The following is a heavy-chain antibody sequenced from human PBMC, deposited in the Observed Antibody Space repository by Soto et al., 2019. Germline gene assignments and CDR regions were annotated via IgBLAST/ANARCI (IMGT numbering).Heavy chain of an antibody. V-gene: IGHV1-58*01. CDR3: APIPATYYYYGMDV. Sequence: VKVSCTASGFTFTSSACQWVRQARGQRLEWIGWIVVGSGNTNYAQKFQERVTITRDMSTSTAYMELSSLRSEDTAVYYCAPIPATYYYYGMDVCGQGTTVTVSS. CDR1: GFTFTSSA. CDR2: IVVGSGNT. J-gene: IGHJ6*02. D-gene: IGHD2-2*01.